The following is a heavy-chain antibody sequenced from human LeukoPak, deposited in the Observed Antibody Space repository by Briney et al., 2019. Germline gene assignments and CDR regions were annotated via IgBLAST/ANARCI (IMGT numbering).Heavy chain of an antibody. J-gene: IGHJ4*02. V-gene: IGHV4-38-2*02. CDR1: GYSISSGYY. CDR3: PRDWGLYYFHY. Sequence: PSETLSLTCAVSGYSISSGYYWGWIRQPPGKGLEWIGSFYHSGSTYYNPSLKSRVTISVDTSKNQFSLKLSSVTAADTAVYYCPRDWGLYYFHYWGQGTRVTVSS. CDR2: FYHSGST. D-gene: IGHD3-16*01.